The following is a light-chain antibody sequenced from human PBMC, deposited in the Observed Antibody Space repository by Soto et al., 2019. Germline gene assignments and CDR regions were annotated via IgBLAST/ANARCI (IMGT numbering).Light chain of an antibody. CDR1: SSNTGAGYD. J-gene: IGLJ3*02. Sequence: QAVVTQPPSVSGAPGQRVTISRTGSSSNTGAGYDVHWYQQLPGTVPKLLIYANNNRPSGVPDRFSGSKSGTSASLAITGLQAEDEADYYCQSYDRVLSVWVFGGGTKLTVL. V-gene: IGLV1-40*01. CDR3: QSYDRVLSVWV. CDR2: ANN.